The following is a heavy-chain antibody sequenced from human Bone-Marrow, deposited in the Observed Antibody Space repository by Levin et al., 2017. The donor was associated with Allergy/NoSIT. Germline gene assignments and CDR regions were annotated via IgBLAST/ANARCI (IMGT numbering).Heavy chain of an antibody. V-gene: IGHV1-46*01. CDR2: INPSGDST. Sequence: GESLKISCKASGYTFTSYYMHWVRQAPGQGLEWMGLINPSGDSTTYAQKFQDRVTMTSDTSTSKVYMELSFLRSEDTAVYYCARDRAVAGHQGTWYFDLWGRGTLVTVSS. D-gene: IGHD6-19*01. J-gene: IGHJ2*01. CDR1: GYTFTSYY. CDR3: ARDRAVAGHQGTWYFDL.